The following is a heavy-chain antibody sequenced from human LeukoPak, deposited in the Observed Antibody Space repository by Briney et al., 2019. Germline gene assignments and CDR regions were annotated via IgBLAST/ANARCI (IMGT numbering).Heavy chain of an antibody. V-gene: IGHV5-51*01. CDR1: GYIFTTYW. CDR2: IYPGDSDT. Sequence: GESLKIYCKGSGYIFTTYWLGWVRQMPGEGLEWMGIIYPGDSDTTYSPSFQGQVTISADKSISTAYLQWSSLKASDTAIYYCGRVGGAEYSSSQPFDYWGQGTLVTFSS. CDR3: GRVGGAEYSSSQPFDY. J-gene: IGHJ4*02. D-gene: IGHD6-13*01.